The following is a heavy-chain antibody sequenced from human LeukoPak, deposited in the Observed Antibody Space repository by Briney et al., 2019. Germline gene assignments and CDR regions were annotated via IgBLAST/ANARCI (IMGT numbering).Heavy chain of an antibody. CDR1: GFTFSSYA. V-gene: IGHV3-23*01. CDR2: ISGSGGST. CDR3: AKDLSGYGPYWYFDL. J-gene: IGHJ2*01. D-gene: IGHD6-25*01. Sequence: GGSLRLSCAASGFTFSSYAMSWVRQAPGKGLEWVSAISGSGGSTYYADSVKGRFTISRDNSKNTLYLQMNNLRAEDSAVYYCAKDLSGYGPYWYFDLWGRGTLVTVSS.